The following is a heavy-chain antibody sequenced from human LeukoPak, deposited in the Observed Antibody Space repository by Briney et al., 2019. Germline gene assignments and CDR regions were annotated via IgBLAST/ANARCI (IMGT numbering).Heavy chain of an antibody. CDR3: AREGHDYGDYFGIFDI. Sequence: ASVKVSCKASGYTFTSYGISWVRQAPGQGLEWMGWINPNSGGTNYAQKFQGRVTMTRDTSISTAYMELSRLRSDDTAVYYCAREGHDYGDYFGIFDIWGQGTMVTVSS. V-gene: IGHV1-2*02. CDR2: INPNSGGT. CDR1: GYTFTSYG. J-gene: IGHJ3*02. D-gene: IGHD4-17*01.